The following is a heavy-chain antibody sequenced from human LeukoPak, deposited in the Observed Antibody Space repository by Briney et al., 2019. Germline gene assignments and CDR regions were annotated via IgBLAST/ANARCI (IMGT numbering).Heavy chain of an antibody. CDR2: ISSSGSTI. Sequence: GGSLRLSCAASGFSFSSYATSWVRQAPGKGLEWVSYISSSGSTIYYADSVKGRFTISRDNAKNSLYLQMNSLRAEDTAVYYCAELGITMIGGVWGKGTTVTISS. D-gene: IGHD3-10*02. J-gene: IGHJ6*04. CDR3: AELGITMIGGV. V-gene: IGHV3-48*03. CDR1: GFSFSSYA.